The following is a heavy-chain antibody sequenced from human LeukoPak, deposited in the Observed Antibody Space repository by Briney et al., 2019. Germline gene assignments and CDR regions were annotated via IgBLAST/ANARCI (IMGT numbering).Heavy chain of an antibody. D-gene: IGHD3-10*01. Sequence: GGSLRLSCAASGFTSSSYAMSWVRQAPGKGLEWVSAISGSGGSTYYADSVKGRFTISRDNSKNTLYLQMNSLRAEDTAVYYCAKIPYGSGSYSPWYYFDYWGQGTLVTVSS. CDR2: ISGSGGST. J-gene: IGHJ4*02. V-gene: IGHV3-23*01. CDR1: GFTSSSYA. CDR3: AKIPYGSGSYSPWYYFDY.